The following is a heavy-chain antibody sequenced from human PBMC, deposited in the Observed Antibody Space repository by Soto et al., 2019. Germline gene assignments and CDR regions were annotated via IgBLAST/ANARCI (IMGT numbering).Heavy chain of an antibody. CDR1: GGSISSGDYY. CDR3: ARRPQDCSGGRCYLYFHH. J-gene: IGHJ1*01. Sequence: QVQLQESGPGLVKPSQTLSLTCTVSGGSISSGDYYWSWIRQPPGKGLEWIGYIYYSGSTYYNPSIKRRVTISVDTSKNQFSLKLSSVTAADPSVYYCARRPQDCSGGRCYLYFHHWGQGTLVTVSS. D-gene: IGHD2-15*01. CDR2: IYYSGST. V-gene: IGHV4-30-4*01.